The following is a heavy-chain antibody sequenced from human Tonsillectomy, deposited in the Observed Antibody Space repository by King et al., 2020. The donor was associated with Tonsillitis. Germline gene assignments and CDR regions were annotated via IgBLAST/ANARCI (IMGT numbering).Heavy chain of an antibody. CDR1: GYTFSSFG. D-gene: IGHD1-26*01. V-gene: IGHV1-18*04. Sequence: VQLVESGAEVKMPGASVRVSCKASGYTFSSFGFAWVRQAPGQGLEWMGWISAHNGDTNHAQKLQGRITMATDTSASTGYMELKNLRSDDTAVYYCARGDGIGGEWFGPWGQGTLVTVSS. CDR3: ARGDGIGGEWFGP. J-gene: IGHJ5*02. CDR2: ISAHNGDT.